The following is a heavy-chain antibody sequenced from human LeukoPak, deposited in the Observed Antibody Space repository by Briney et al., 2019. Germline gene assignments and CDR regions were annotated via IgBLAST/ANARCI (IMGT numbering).Heavy chain of an antibody. CDR3: ARGDYNY. D-gene: IGHD5-12*01. CDR1: GGSISSGGYS. Sequence: SETLSLTCAVSGGSISSGGYSWSWIRQPPGKGPEWIGYIYHSGSTYYNPSLKSRVTISVDRSKNQFSLKLSSVTAADTAVYYCARGDYNYWGQGTLVTVSS. CDR2: IYHSGST. V-gene: IGHV4-30-2*01. J-gene: IGHJ4*02.